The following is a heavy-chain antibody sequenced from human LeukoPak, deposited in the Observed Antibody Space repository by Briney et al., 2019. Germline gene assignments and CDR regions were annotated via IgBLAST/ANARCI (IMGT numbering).Heavy chain of an antibody. CDR3: ARGRSGGSWDY. CDR2: ISYSGST. Sequence: SETLSLTCAVSGGSMSSYHWTWVRQPPGKELEWIAYISYSGSTTYNPSLKSRVTISLDTSKNQFSLKMSSVTAADTAVYYCARGRSGGSWDYWGQGTLVTVSS. J-gene: IGHJ4*03. V-gene: IGHV4-59*01. CDR1: GGSMSSYH. D-gene: IGHD2-15*01.